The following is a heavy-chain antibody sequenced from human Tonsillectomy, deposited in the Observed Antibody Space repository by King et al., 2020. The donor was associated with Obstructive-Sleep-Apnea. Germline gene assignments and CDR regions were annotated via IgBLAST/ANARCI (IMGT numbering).Heavy chain of an antibody. Sequence: QLQESGPGLVKPSETLSLTCTVSGGSITGYYWSWIRPPPGKGLEWIGYIYYRGNTNFNPSLKSRVTMSVHTSKNQFSLKLNSVTAADTAVYYCARFYGGNSLYFDYWGQGTLVTVSS. CDR2: IYYRGNT. CDR3: ARFYGGNSLYFDY. D-gene: IGHD4-23*01. CDR1: GGSITGYY. V-gene: IGHV4-59*01. J-gene: IGHJ4*02.